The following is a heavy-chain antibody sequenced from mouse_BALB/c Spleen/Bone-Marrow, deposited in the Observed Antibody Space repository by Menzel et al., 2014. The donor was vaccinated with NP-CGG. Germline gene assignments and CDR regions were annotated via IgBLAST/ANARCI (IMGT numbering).Heavy chain of an antibody. J-gene: IGHJ3*01. D-gene: IGHD2-1*01. CDR3: ARNYGNYVWFAN. CDR2: ILPGSGST. CDR1: GYTFSRYW. Sequence: QVQLQQSGAELMKPGASVKISCKATGYTFSRYWIEWVKQRPGHGLEWIGEILPGSGSTNCNEKFKGKATFTADTSSNTAYMQLSSLTSEDSAVYYCARNYGNYVWFANWGQGTLVTVSA. V-gene: IGHV1-9*01.